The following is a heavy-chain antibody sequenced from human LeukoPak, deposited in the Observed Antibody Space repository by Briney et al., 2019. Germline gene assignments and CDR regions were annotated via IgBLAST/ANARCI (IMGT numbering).Heavy chain of an antibody. J-gene: IGHJ4*02. CDR1: GFTFSSYA. CDR3: ARDPCANGVCYYFDY. CDR2: ISYDGTNK. V-gene: IGHV3-30*04. Sequence: PGRSLRLSCAASGFTFSSYAMHWVRQAPGKGLEWVAVISYDGTNKYYADSVKGRFTISRDNSKNTLYLQMNSLRAEDTAVYYCARDPCANGVCYYFDYWGQGTLVTVSS. D-gene: IGHD2-8*01.